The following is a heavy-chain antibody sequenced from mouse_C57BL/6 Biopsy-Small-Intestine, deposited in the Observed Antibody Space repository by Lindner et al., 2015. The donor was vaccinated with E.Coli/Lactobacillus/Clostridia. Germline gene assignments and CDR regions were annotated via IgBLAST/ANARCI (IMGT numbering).Heavy chain of an antibody. CDR1: VTSFTYDTL. Sequence: SVKVRPRKDVLVTSFTYDTLSAGWRQAPGQGLEWMGWISAYNGNTGYAQSLQGRVTLTTDTSTSTAYMELGSLRSDDTAVYYCTIMSHCDNGVCYPYDHWGQGTLVTVSS. J-gene: IGHJ4*01. CDR2: ISAYNGNT. V-gene: IGHV1-20*01. D-gene: IGHD1-1*02. CDR3: TIMSHCDNGVCYPYDH.